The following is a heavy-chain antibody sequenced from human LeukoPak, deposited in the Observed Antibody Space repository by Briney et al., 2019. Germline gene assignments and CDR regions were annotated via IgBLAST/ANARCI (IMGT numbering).Heavy chain of an antibody. CDR3: ARDVQQLANYYYYGLDV. J-gene: IGHJ6*02. CDR1: GYTFTGYY. Sequence: ASVKVSCKASGYTFTGYYMHWVRQAPGRGLEWMGWINHNSGGTNYAQKFQGRVTTTRDTSISTAYMELNRLRSDDTAVYYCARDVQQLANYYYYGLDVWGQGTTVTVSS. CDR2: INHNSGGT. V-gene: IGHV1-2*02. D-gene: IGHD6-13*01.